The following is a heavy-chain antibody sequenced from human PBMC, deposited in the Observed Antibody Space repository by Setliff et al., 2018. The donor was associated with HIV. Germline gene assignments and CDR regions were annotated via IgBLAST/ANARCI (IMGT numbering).Heavy chain of an antibody. J-gene: IGHJ6*03. V-gene: IGHV4-39*01. CDR3: ARTKDCSSSSCPGTHHYYYMDV. CDR2: IYYSGST. D-gene: IGHD2-2*01. CDR1: GGSISSDYYF. Sequence: SETLSLTCTVSGGSISSDYYFWGWIRQPPGKGLEWIGTIYYSGSTYFNPSLKSRLTISVDTSKNQFSLKLSSVTAADTAVYYCARTKDCSSSSCPGTHHYYYMDVWGEGTKVTVSS.